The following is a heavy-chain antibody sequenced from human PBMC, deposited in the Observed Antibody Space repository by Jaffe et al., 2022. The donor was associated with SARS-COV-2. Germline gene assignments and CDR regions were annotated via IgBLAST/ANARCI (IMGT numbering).Heavy chain of an antibody. Sequence: QMQLVESGGGVVQPGRSLRLSCAASGFVFSNYAIHWVRQAPGKGLEWVAIISYDGSNITYADSVKGRFSISRDNSKNTLFLQVSGLTTDDTAVYYCARDRGWEIPNSILDLWGQGTLVTVSS. D-gene: IGHD1-26*01. CDR3: ARDRGWEIPNSILDL. J-gene: IGHJ5*02. CDR2: ISYDGSNI. CDR1: GFVFSNYA. V-gene: IGHV3-30-3*01.